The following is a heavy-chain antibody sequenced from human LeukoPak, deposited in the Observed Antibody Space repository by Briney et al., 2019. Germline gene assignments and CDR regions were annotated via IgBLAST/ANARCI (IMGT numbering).Heavy chain of an antibody. CDR1: GFTFSSHW. V-gene: IGHV3-74*01. J-gene: IGHJ4*02. D-gene: IGHD2-15*01. CDR3: ARGGLFKYFFDY. Sequence: GGSLRLSCAASGFTFSSHWMHWVRQTPGKGLVWVSRINTNESKINHADSVKGRFTISRDNAKNMLYLQMNSLRAEDTAVYYCARGGLFKYFFDYWGQGTPVTVSS. CDR2: INTNESKI.